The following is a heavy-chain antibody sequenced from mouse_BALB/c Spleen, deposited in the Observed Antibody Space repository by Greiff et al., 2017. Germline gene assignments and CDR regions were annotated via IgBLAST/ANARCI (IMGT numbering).Heavy chain of an antibody. CDR1: GFTFSSFG. D-gene: IGHD1-1*01. CDR3: ARSGYYGSNDY. CDR2: ISSGSSTI. Sequence: EVKLMESGGGLVQPGGSRKLSCAASGFTFSSFGMHWVRQAPEKGLEWVAYISSGSSTIYYADTVKGRFTISRDNPKNTLFLQMTSLRSEDTAMYYCARSGYYGSNDYWGQGTTLTVSS. J-gene: IGHJ2*01. V-gene: IGHV5-17*02.